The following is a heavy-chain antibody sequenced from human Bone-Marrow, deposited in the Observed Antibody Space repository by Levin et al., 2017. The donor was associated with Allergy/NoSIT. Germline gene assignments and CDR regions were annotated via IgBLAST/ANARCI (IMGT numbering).Heavy chain of an antibody. Sequence: GSLRLSCTISGDSMSIYYWSWIRQPPGKGLEWIGYIYYSGSTNYNPSLKSRVAISMDTSRTQFSLRLSSVTAADTAVYYCARAYCGGGSCYSAYYYYYMDVWGKGTTVTVSS. CDR1: GDSMSIYY. CDR2: IYYSGST. D-gene: IGHD2-15*01. V-gene: IGHV4-59*01. J-gene: IGHJ6*03. CDR3: ARAYCGGGSCYSAYYYYYMDV.